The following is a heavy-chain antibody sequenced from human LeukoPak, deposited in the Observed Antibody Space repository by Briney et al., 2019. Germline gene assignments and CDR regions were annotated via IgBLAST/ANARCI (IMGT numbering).Heavy chain of an antibody. Sequence: GRSLRLSCAASGFTFSSYAMHWVRQAPGKGLEWVAVISYDGSNKYYADSVKGRFTISRDNSKNTLYLQMNSLRAEDTAVYYCAKEGEDYYDSSGYYYFDYWGQGTLVTVSS. D-gene: IGHD3-22*01. J-gene: IGHJ4*02. V-gene: IGHV3-30*04. CDR1: GFTFSSYA. CDR3: AKEGEDYYDSSGYYYFDY. CDR2: ISYDGSNK.